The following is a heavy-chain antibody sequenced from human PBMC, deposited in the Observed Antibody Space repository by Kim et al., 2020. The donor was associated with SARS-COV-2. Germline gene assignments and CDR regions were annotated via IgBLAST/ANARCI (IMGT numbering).Heavy chain of an antibody. Sequence: STYYADSGKGRFTIARDNSKNTLYLQMNSLRAEDTAVYYCAKWALSAFDIWGQGTMVTVSS. J-gene: IGHJ3*02. V-gene: IGHV3-23*01. CDR3: AKWALSAFDI. CDR2: ST.